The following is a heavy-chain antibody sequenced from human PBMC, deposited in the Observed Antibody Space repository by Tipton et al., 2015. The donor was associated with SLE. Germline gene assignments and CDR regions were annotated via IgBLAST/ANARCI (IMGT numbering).Heavy chain of an antibody. J-gene: IGHJ4*02. Sequence: SLRLSCAASGFTFSSYAMTWVRQAPGRGLEWVSIIYASGAIYYADSVKGRFTISRDNSKNTLYLRLNSLRADDTAVYYCAREVPRSGWSLDSWGQGTLVTVSS. D-gene: IGHD6-19*01. CDR2: IYASGAI. V-gene: IGHV3-23*03. CDR3: AREVPRSGWSLDS. CDR1: GFTFSSYA.